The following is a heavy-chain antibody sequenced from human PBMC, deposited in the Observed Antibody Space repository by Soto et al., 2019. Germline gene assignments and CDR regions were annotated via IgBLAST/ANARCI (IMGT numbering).Heavy chain of an antibody. Sequence: SETLSLTCAVSGGSISSSNWWSWVRQPPGKGLEWIGEIYHSGSTKYNPSLKSRVTISVDKSKDKFSMKLSSVTAADTAVYYCTRQLESDGDYVWGQGTMVTV. V-gene: IGHV4-4*02. D-gene: IGHD4-17*01. CDR2: IYHSGST. CDR3: TRQLESDGDYV. J-gene: IGHJ4*02. CDR1: GGSISSSNW.